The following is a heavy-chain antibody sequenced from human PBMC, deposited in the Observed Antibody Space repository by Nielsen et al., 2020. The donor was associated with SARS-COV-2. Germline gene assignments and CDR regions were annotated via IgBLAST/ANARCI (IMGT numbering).Heavy chain of an antibody. CDR3: ARDRQGYNYYYGMDV. J-gene: IGHJ6*02. V-gene: IGHV4-30-4*08. CDR1: GGSISSGAYY. Sequence: SETLSLTCSVSGGSISSGAYYWSWVRQHPGKGLQWIGYIYYSGTAYYNPSLESRVTISVDTSTNQFSLRLSSVTAADTAQYYCARDRQGYNYYYGMDVWGQGTTVTVS. CDR2: IYYSGTA.